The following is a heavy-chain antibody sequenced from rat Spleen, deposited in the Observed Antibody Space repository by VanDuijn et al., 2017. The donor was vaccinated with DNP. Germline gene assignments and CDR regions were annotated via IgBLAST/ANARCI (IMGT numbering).Heavy chain of an antibody. CDR2: IWSGGST. CDR1: GLSLTSYN. V-gene: IGHV2-41*01. J-gene: IGHJ2*01. D-gene: IGHD1-4*01. Sequence: QVQLKESGPGLVQPSQTLSLTCTVAGLSLTSYNVHWVRQPPGKGLEWLGAIWSGGSTDYNSALKSRLSINMDTSKSQVFLKMNSLQTEDTATYYCARRDGYNGVFDYWGQGVMVTVSS. CDR3: ARRDGYNGVFDY.